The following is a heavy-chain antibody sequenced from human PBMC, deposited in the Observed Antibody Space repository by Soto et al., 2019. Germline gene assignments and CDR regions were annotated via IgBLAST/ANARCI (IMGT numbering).Heavy chain of an antibody. CDR3: GRVPLDGNYANGVDV. CDR1: GFTFSSYA. CDR2: IDTDGSRK. Sequence: PGGSLRLSCAASGFTFSSYAMYWVRQAPGKGLEWVANIDTDGSRKNYVASVKGRFIISRDNAKNSLFLQMNSLRADDTAVYYCGRVPLDGNYANGVDVWGQGTTVTVSS. D-gene: IGHD4-17*01. J-gene: IGHJ6*02. V-gene: IGHV3-7*03.